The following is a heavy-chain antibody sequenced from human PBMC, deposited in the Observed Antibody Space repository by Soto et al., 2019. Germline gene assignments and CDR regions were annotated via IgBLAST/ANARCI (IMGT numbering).Heavy chain of an antibody. Sequence: QVQLVQSGPDVKRPGASVRVSCKASGYTFTRHYIHWLRQAPGQGLEWMGIINPSGGSTSYPQKFQERVTMTRDTSTSTVYMELSNLRSEDTAVYYCARDHVEVPSALYYFDYWGQGTLVTVSS. V-gene: IGHV1-46*03. J-gene: IGHJ4*02. D-gene: IGHD2-2*01. CDR3: ARDHVEVPSALYYFDY. CDR1: GYTFTRHY. CDR2: INPSGGST.